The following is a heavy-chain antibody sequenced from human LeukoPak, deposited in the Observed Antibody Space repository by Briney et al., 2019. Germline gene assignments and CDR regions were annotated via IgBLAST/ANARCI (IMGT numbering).Heavy chain of an antibody. CDR1: GFTFSSYA. CDR3: ATAHCSGGSCYRRSGFDP. Sequence: GGSLRLSCAASGFTFSSYAMHWVRQAPGKGLEWVAIISYGGSNKYYADSVKGRFTISRDNSKNTLYLQMDSLRTEDTAVYYCATAHCSGGSCYRRSGFDPWGQGTLVTVFS. D-gene: IGHD2-15*01. J-gene: IGHJ5*02. V-gene: IGHV3-30*04. CDR2: ISYGGSNK.